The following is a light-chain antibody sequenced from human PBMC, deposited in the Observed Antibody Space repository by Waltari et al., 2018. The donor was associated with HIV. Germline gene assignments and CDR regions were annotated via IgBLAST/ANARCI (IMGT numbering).Light chain of an antibody. Sequence: ELVLTQSPGTLSLSPGERATLSCRASQTLTTTSLAWYQQRPGQAPRLLIHGASSRATGIPDRFVGSGSGTDFSLNITRLQPEDFAVYYCQQYGRSPTAFGGGTQVQIK. CDR2: GAS. CDR3: QQYGRSPTA. V-gene: IGKV3-20*01. J-gene: IGKJ4*01. CDR1: QTLTTTS.